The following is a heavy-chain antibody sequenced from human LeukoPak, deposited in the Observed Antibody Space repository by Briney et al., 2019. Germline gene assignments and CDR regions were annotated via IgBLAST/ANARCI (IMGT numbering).Heavy chain of an antibody. CDR1: GGSIRGFY. CDR3: ARSKWELNY. CDR2: IYPSGKT. J-gene: IGHJ4*02. Sequence: SETLSLTCTVSGGSIRGFYWTWIRQPAEKQLEWIGHIYPSGKTNYNPSLKNRVTMSVDTSKKQVSLKLNSVTAADTAVYYCARSKWELNYWGQGTLVTVSS. V-gene: IGHV4-4*07. D-gene: IGHD1-26*01.